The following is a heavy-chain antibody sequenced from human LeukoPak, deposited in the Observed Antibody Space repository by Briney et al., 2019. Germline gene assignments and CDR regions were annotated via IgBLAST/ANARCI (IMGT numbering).Heavy chain of an antibody. Sequence: PSETLSLTCTVSGGSISSSSYYWGWIRQPPGKGLEWIGSIYYSGSTNYNPSLKSRVTISVDTSKNQFSLKLSSVTAADTAVYYCARGAYDSSGYYPGDFDYWGQGTLVTVSS. D-gene: IGHD3-22*01. CDR1: GGSISSSSYY. CDR3: ARGAYDSSGYYPGDFDY. CDR2: IYYSGST. J-gene: IGHJ4*02. V-gene: IGHV4-39*07.